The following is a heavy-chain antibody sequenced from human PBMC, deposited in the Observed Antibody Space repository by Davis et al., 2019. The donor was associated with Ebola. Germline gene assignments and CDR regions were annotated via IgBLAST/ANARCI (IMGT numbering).Heavy chain of an antibody. CDR2: ISVIDGNT. CDR3: AREVGETKLDQ. Sequence: ASVKVSCKASGYIFTNYGVSWLRQAPGQGLEWMGWISVIDGNTYDAQKFQGRVTMTTETSTSTAYMELTNLRSDDTAVYYCAREVGETKLDQWGQGTLVTVSS. CDR1: GYIFTNYG. D-gene: IGHD1-26*01. V-gene: IGHV1-18*01. J-gene: IGHJ4*02.